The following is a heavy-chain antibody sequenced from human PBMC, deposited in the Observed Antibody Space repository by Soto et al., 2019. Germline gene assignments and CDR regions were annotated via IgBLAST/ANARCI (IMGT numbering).Heavy chain of an antibody. V-gene: IGHV1-46*01. CDR1: GYTFTSYY. Sequence: GASVKVSCKASGYTFTSYYMHCVRQAPGQGLEWMGIINPSGGSTSYAQKFQGRVTMTRDTSTSTVYMELSSLRSEDTAVDYCARDQDQYYFDYWGQGTLVTVSS. CDR2: INPSGGST. CDR3: ARDQDQYYFDY. J-gene: IGHJ4*02.